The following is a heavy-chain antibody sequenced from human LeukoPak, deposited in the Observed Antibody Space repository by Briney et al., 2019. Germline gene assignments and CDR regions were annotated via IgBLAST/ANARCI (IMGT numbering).Heavy chain of an antibody. CDR2: MSPNSGDT. Sequence: ASVKVSCKASGYTFTSYDFNWVRQATGQRPEWMGWMSPNSGDTGYAQKFQDRVTMTRNTSISTAYMELSSLRSDDTAVYYCARVGPASSDYWGQGTLVTVSS. CDR1: GYTFTSYD. CDR3: ARVGPASSDY. J-gene: IGHJ4*02. V-gene: IGHV1-8*01. D-gene: IGHD2-2*01.